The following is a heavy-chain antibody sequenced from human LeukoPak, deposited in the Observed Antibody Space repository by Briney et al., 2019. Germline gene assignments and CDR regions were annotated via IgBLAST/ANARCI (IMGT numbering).Heavy chain of an antibody. CDR3: ARDLVVVPAASVDYYYGMDV. CDR2: IYSGGST. CDR1: GFTVSSNY. V-gene: IGHV3-53*01. D-gene: IGHD2-2*01. Sequence: GGSLRLSCAASGFTVSSNYMSWVRQAPGKGLEWVSVIYSGGSTYYAESVKGRFTISRDNAKNSLYLQMNSLRAEDTAVYYCARDLVVVPAASVDYYYGMDVWGQGTTVTVSS. J-gene: IGHJ6*02.